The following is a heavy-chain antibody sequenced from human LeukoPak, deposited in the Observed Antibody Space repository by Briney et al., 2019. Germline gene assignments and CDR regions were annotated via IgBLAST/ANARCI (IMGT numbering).Heavy chain of an antibody. Sequence: SETLSLTCTVSGYSISSGYCWGWIRQPPGKGLEWIGSIYHSGSTYYDPSLKSRVTISIDTSKSQFSLRLSSVTAADTAVYYCARATDATDDAFDIWGQGTVATVSS. J-gene: IGHJ3*02. D-gene: IGHD2-15*01. CDR3: ARATDATDDAFDI. CDR2: IYHSGST. CDR1: GYSISSGYC. V-gene: IGHV4-38-2*02.